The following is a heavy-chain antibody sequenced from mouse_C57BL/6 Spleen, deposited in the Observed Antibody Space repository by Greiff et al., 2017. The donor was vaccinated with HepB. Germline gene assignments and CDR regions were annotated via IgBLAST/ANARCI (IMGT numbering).Heavy chain of an antibody. V-gene: IGHV1-69*01. CDR3: ARSPHYYGSSYFDY. CDR2: TDPSDSYT. J-gene: IGHJ2*01. CDR1: GYTFTSYW. D-gene: IGHD1-1*01. Sequence: VQLQESGAELVMPGASVKLSCKASGYTFTSYWMHWVKQRPGQGLEWIGETDPSDSYTNYNQKFKGKSTLTVDKSSSTAYMQLSSLTSEDSAVYYCARSPHYYGSSYFDYWGQGTTLTVSS.